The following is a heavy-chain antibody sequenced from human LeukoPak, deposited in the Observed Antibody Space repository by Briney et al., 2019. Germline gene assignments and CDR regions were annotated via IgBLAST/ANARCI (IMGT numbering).Heavy chain of an antibody. CDR1: GFTFSSYG. CDR3: AKDKGRSWITVAGTDY. J-gene: IGHJ4*02. D-gene: IGHD6-19*01. V-gene: IGHV3-43D*03. Sequence: PGRSLRLSCAASGFTFSSYGMHWVRQGPGKGLEWVSLISWDGGSTYYADSVKGRFTISRDNSKNSLYLQMNSLRAEDTALYYCAKDKGRSWITVAGTDYWGQGTLVTVSS. CDR2: ISWDGGST.